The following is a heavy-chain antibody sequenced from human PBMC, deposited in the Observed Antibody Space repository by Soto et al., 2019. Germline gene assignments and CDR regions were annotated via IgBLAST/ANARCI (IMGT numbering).Heavy chain of an antibody. Sequence: QVPLQESGPGLVKPSQTLSLTCTVSGGSISSGGYYWSWIRQHPGKVLEWIGYIYYSGSTYYNPSLKSRVTISVDTSKTQFSLKLSSVTAADTAVYYCARTYWEDEHFWYFDLWGRVTLVTVSS. CDR2: IYYSGST. V-gene: IGHV4-31*03. CDR1: GGSISSGGYY. J-gene: IGHJ2*01. D-gene: IGHD3-3*02. CDR3: ARTYWEDEHFWYFDL.